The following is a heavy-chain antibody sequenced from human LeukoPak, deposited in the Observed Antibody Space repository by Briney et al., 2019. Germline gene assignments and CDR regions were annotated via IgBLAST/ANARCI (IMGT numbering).Heavy chain of an antibody. CDR1: GGSISSSSYY. CDR2: IYYSGST. J-gene: IGHJ4*02. V-gene: IGHV4-39*01. Sequence: SETLSLTCTVSGGSISSSSYYWGWIRQPPGKGLEWIGSIYYSGSTYYNPSLTSRVTISVDTSKNQFPLKPSSVTAADTAVYYCASAASRYYYSRQAAAAPDYWGQGTLVTVSS. D-gene: IGHD6-13*01. CDR3: ASAASRYYYSRQAAAAPDY.